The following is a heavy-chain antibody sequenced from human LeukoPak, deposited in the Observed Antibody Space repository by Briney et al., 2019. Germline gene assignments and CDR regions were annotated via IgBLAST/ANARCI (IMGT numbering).Heavy chain of an antibody. CDR2: IFGSASKI. V-gene: IGHV3-23*01. D-gene: IGHD6-19*01. J-gene: IGHJ3*01. CDR3: AKDRVPDSGWSFDV. CDR1: GFTFATYS. Sequence: GGSLRLSCTTSGFTFATYSMSWVRRAPGQGLEWVASIFGSASKIYHADSVKGRFTVSRDNSKNTLYLQMNGLRVEDTALYYCAKDRVPDSGWSFDVWGRGTMVTVSA.